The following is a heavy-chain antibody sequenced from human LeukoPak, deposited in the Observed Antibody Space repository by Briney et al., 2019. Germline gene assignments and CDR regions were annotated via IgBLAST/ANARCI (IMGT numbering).Heavy chain of an antibody. V-gene: IGHV4-59*01. CDR3: ARSHSVWTSFDY. Sequence: PSETLSLTCTVSGGSISSYYWSWIRQPPGRGLEWIGYIYYSGSTNYNPSLKSRVTISVDTSKNQFSLKLSSVTAADTAVYYCARSHSVWTSFDYWGQGTLVTVSS. CDR1: GGSISSYY. CDR2: IYYSGST. D-gene: IGHD3/OR15-3a*01. J-gene: IGHJ4*02.